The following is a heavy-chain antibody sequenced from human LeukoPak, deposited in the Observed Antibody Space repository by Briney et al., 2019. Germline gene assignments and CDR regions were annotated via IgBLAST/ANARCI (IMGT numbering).Heavy chain of an antibody. CDR3: ASRTVTTIY. D-gene: IGHD4-17*01. CDR2: IYSGGST. CDR1: GFTFTSYA. V-gene: IGHV3-53*01. J-gene: IGHJ4*02. Sequence: PGGSLRLSCTASGFTFTSYAMSWVRQAPGKGLEWVSVIYSGGSTYYTDSVKGRFTISRDNSKNTMYLQMNSLRAEDTAVYYCASRTVTTIYWGQGTLVTVSP.